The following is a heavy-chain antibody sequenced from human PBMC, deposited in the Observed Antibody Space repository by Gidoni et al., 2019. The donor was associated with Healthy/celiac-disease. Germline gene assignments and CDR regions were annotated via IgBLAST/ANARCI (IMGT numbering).Heavy chain of an antibody. J-gene: IGHJ4*02. CDR1: GGSFSGYY. D-gene: IGHD3-16*02. V-gene: IGHV4-34*01. Sequence: QVQLQQWGAGLLKPSETLSLTCAVYGGSFSGYYWSWIRQPPGKGLEWIGEINHSGSTNYNPSLKSRVTISVDTSKNQFSLKLSSVTAADTAVYYCARGPLPFGGVIGAGLDYWGQGTLVTVSS. CDR3: ARGPLPFGGVIGAGLDY. CDR2: INHSGST.